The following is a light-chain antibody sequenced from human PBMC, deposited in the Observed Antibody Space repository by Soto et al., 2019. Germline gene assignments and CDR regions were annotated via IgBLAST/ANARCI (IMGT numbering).Light chain of an antibody. CDR2: EVS. CDR3: NSYTSTNTYV. Sequence: QSALTQPPSVSGSPGQSVTISCTGTSSDVGSYNRVSWYQQPPGTAPKLMIYEVSNRPSGVPDRFSGSKSGNTASLTISGLQAEDEADYYCNSYTSTNTYVFGTATKVTVL. J-gene: IGLJ1*01. V-gene: IGLV2-18*02. CDR1: SSDVGSYNR.